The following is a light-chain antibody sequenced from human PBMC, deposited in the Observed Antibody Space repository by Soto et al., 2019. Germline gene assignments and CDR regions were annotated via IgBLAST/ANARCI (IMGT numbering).Light chain of an antibody. CDR2: GAS. V-gene: IGKV3-15*01. CDR1: QSIIST. Sequence: EIVMTQSPATLSVSPGERATLSCRASQSIISTLAWYQQIPGQAPRLLIYGASTRATGIPARFSGSGAGTEFTLTISSLQSEDFVIYYCQHYYNWPPKYTFGQGTKLEIK. CDR3: QHYYNWPPKYT. J-gene: IGKJ2*01.